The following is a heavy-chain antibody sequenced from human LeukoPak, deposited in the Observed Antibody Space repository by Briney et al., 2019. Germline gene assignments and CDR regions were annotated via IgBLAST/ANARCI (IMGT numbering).Heavy chain of an antibody. J-gene: IGHJ6*04. D-gene: IGHD3-10*02. V-gene: IGHV3-48*04. Sequence: GGSLRFSCAASGFTFSSYSMNWVRKAPGKGLEGVSYISSSGSTIYYADSVKGRFTISRDNAKNSLYLQMNSLRAEDTAVYYCAELGITMIGGVWGKGTTVTISS. CDR3: AELGITMIGGV. CDR2: ISSSGSTI. CDR1: GFTFSSYS.